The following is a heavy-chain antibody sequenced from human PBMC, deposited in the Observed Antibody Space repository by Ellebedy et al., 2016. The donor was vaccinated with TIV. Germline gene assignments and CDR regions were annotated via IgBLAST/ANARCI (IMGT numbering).Heavy chain of an antibody. CDR2: IIPIFGTA. J-gene: IGHJ6*02. V-gene: IGHV1-69*13. D-gene: IGHD3-10*01. Sequence: SVKVSXXASVGTFSSYAISWVRQAPGQGLEWMGGIIPIFGTANYAQKFQGRVTITADESTSTAYMELSSLRSEDTAVYYCASLRHSGSYYPLYYYYGMDVWGQGTTVTVSS. CDR3: ASLRHSGSYYPLYYYYGMDV. CDR1: VGTFSSYA.